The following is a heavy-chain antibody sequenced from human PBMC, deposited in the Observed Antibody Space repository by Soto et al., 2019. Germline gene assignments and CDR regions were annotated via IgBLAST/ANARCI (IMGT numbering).Heavy chain of an antibody. CDR2: INHSGST. CDR1: GGSFSGYY. J-gene: IGHJ1*01. V-gene: IGHV4-34*01. Sequence: PSETLSLTCAVYGGSFSGYYWSWIRQPPGKGLEWIGEINHSGSTNYNPSLKSRVTISVDTSKNQFSLKLSSVTAADTAVYYCTSLEHSSSPHPPPQPRAYWGQGTLVTVSS. CDR3: TSLEHSSSPHPPPQPRAY. D-gene: IGHD6-6*01.